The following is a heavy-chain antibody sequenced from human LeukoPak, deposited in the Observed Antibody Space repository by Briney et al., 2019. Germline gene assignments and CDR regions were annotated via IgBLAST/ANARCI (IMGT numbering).Heavy chain of an antibody. V-gene: IGHV3-23*01. J-gene: IGHJ4*02. CDR2: LTGSGGKT. CDR3: AKSRVGYDY. Sequence: GGSLRLSCAASGFTFSSYGMSWVRQAPGQGLEWVSTLTGSGGKTYYADSVKGRFTISRDNSKNTLYLQMNSLRAEDTAVYYCAKSRVGYDYWGQGTLVTVSS. CDR1: GFTFSSYG. D-gene: IGHD1-26*01.